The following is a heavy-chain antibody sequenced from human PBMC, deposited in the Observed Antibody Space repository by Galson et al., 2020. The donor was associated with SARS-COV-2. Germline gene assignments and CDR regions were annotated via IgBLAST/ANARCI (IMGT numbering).Heavy chain of an antibody. J-gene: IGHJ6*03. CDR1: GFTFSNAW. CDR2: IKSKTDGGTT. D-gene: IGHD1-26*01. Sequence: GGSLRLSCAASGFTFSNAWMSWVRQAPGKGLEWVGRIKSKTDGGTTDYAAPVKGRFTISRDDSKNTLYLQMNSLKTEDTAVYYCTTAGGSYWGWGYYYYMDVWGKGTTVTVSS. V-gene: IGHV3-15*01. CDR3: TTAGGSYWGWGYYYYMDV.